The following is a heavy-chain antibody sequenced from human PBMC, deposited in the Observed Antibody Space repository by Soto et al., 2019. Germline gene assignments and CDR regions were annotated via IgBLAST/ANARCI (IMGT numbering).Heavy chain of an antibody. CDR3: AEELEIVLMVHAASDS. J-gene: IGHJ4*02. Sequence: GASVKVSCKASGFTFTSSAVQWVRQARGQRLEWIGWIVVGSGNTNYAQKFQERVTITRDMSTSTAYMELSSLRSEDTAVYYCAEELEIVLMVHAASDSWDQGIPVTVSS. CDR1: GFTFTSSA. D-gene: IGHD2-8*01. V-gene: IGHV1-58*01. CDR2: IVVGSGNT.